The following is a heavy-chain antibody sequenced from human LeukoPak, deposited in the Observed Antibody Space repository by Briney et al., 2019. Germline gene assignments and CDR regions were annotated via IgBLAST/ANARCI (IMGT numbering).Heavy chain of an antibody. CDR3: AKVGAKLLWFGKEVGLYYFDY. J-gene: IGHJ4*02. D-gene: IGHD3-10*01. CDR2: IIGRGVAT. Sequence: GGSLSLSLAAPGFTFTTMAMSGFGRAPGKGLGWSSPIIGRGVATYYADSVKGRFTISRDNSKNTLYLQMNSLRAEDTAVYYCAKVGAKLLWFGKEVGLYYFDYWGQGTLVTVSS. V-gene: IGHV3-23*01. CDR1: GFTFTTMA.